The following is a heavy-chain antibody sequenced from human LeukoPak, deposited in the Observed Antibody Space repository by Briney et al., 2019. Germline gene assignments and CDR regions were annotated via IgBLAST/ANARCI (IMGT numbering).Heavy chain of an antibody. CDR2: IHYSGST. CDR1: GGSISSYY. Sequence: SETLSLTCNVSGGSISSYYWSWIRQPPGKRLEWIGYIHYSGSTKYNPSLKSRVSISLDTPKNQFSLGLSPVTAADAAVYYCAGTVAGPNWFDSWGQGSQITVSS. D-gene: IGHD6-19*01. CDR3: AGTVAGPNWFDS. V-gene: IGHV4-59*08. J-gene: IGHJ5*01.